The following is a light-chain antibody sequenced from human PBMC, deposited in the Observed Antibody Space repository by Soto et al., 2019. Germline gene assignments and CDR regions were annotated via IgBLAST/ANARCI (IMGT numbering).Light chain of an antibody. CDR2: GAS. V-gene: IGKV1-27*01. J-gene: IGKJ3*01. CDR3: EKYNSVPVT. Sequence: DIQMTQSPSSLSASVGDRVTITCRESQGISNYLAWYQQKPGKVPTVLIYGASTLQPGVPSRFSGSGSGTDYTLTISSLQPEDVSAYYCEKYNSVPVTFGPGTKVGIK. CDR1: QGISNY.